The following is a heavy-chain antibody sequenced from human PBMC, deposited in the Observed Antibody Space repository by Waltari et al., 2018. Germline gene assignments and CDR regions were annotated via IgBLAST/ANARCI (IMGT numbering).Heavy chain of an antibody. CDR1: GFTFRSFA. Sequence: EVHLLESGGGLVQPGGSLRLSCAASGFTFRSFAISWVRQAPGKGLEWVSDISGSGVYTNYADSVKGRFIVSRDNAKNTVYLQMNSLRVEDTAVYYCAKDAVDAIPKYYFNYWGQGTLVTVSS. J-gene: IGHJ4*02. D-gene: IGHD2-21*01. CDR2: ISGSGVYT. V-gene: IGHV3-23*01. CDR3: AKDAVDAIPKYYFNY.